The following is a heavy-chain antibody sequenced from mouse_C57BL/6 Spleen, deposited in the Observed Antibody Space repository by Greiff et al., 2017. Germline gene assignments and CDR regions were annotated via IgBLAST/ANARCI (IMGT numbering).Heavy chain of an antibody. CDR3: AGSSYVYFDV. V-gene: IGHV1-80*01. CDR1: GYAFSSYW. CDR2: IYPGDGDT. Sequence: VQVVESGAELVKPGASVKISCKASGYAFSSYWMNWVKQRPGKGLEWIGQIYPGDGDTNYNGKFKGKATLTADKSSSTAYMQLSSLTSEDSAVYFCAGSSYVYFDVWGTGTTVTVSS. D-gene: IGHD1-1*01. J-gene: IGHJ1*03.